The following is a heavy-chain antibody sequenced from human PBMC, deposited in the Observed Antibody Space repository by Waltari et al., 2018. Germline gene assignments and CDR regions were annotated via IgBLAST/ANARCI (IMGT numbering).Heavy chain of an antibody. CDR2: ISWNSDSI. J-gene: IGHJ3*02. CDR1: AFSFDDYA. Sequence: EVQLVESGGGFVQPGRSLRLSCAASAFSFDDYAMHWVRQGPGKGLEWVSGISWNSDSIDYADSVKGRFTISRDNAKNSLYLQMNSLRVEDTGLYYCAKDIGNTVMITAAFDIWGQGTMVTVSS. V-gene: IGHV3-9*01. D-gene: IGHD3-16*01. CDR3: AKDIGNTVMITAAFDI.